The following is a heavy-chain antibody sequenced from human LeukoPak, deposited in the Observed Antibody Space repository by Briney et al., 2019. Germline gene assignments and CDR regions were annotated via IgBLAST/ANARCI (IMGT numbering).Heavy chain of an antibody. D-gene: IGHD6-6*01. CDR2: ITSSSTI. CDR1: GSTFSSYW. Sequence: GGSLRLSCAASGSTFSSYWMTWARQAPGKGLEWVSYITSSSTIYYADSVKGRFTISRDNAKNSLYLQMNSLRDEDTAVYYCAREYSSSSGSVSDYWGQGTLVTVSS. CDR3: AREYSSSSGSVSDY. V-gene: IGHV3-48*02. J-gene: IGHJ4*02.